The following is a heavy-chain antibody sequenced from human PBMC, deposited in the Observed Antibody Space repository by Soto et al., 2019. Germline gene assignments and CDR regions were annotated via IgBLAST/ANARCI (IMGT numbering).Heavy chain of an antibody. CDR2: IYPGDSDT. V-gene: IGHV5-51*01. D-gene: IGHD6-19*01. Sequence: PGESLKISCKGSGDSFTSHWIAWVRQMPGKGLEWMGVIYPGDSDTRYNPSFQGQVTISTDKSISTAYLQWSSLKASDTAMYYCARQEGSGWYADSWGQGTLVTVSS. J-gene: IGHJ4*02. CDR1: GDSFTSHW. CDR3: ARQEGSGWYADS.